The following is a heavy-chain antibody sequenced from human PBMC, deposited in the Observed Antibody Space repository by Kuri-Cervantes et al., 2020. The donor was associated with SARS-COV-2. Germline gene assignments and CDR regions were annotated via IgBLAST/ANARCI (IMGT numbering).Heavy chain of an antibody. CDR2: IRSKAYGGTT. D-gene: IGHD3-3*01. CDR3: TRDDFWSGYNDY. J-gene: IGHJ4*02. Sequence: GGSLRLSCTASGLTFGDYAMSWVRQAPGKGLEWVGFIRSKAYGGTTEYAASVKGRFTISRDDSKSIAYLQMNSLKTEDTAVYYCTRDDFWSGYNDYWGQGTLVTVSS. CDR1: GLTFGDYA. V-gene: IGHV3-49*04.